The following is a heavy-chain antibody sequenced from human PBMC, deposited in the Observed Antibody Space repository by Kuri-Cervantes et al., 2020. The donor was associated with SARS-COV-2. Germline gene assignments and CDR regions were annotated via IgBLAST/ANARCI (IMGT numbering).Heavy chain of an antibody. Sequence: GESLKISCAASGFTFDDYGMSWVRQAPGKGLEWVSGINWNGGSTGYADSVKGRFTISRDNAKNTLYLQMNSLRAEDTAVYYCARVRGDSGYVDYWGQGTLVTVSS. CDR2: INWNGGST. D-gene: IGHD1-26*01. CDR1: GFTFDDYG. J-gene: IGHJ4*02. CDR3: ARVRGDSGYVDY. V-gene: IGHV3-20*04.